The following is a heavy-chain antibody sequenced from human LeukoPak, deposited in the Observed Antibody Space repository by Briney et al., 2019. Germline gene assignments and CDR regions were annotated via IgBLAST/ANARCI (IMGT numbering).Heavy chain of an antibody. CDR3: TRGAPVGSSREFDY. CDR2: INHSGST. V-gene: IGHV4-34*01. Sequence: PSETLSLTCAVYGGSFSGYYWSWIRQPPGKGLEWIGEINHSGSTNYNPSLKSRVTISVDTSKNQFSLQLNSVTPEDTAVYYCTRGAPVGSSREFDYWGQGTLVTVSS. J-gene: IGHJ4*02. D-gene: IGHD5-24*01. CDR1: GGSFSGYY.